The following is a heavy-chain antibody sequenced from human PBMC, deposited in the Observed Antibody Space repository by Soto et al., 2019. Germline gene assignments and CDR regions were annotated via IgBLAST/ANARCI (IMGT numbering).Heavy chain of an antibody. V-gene: IGHV5-51*01. D-gene: IGHD2-15*01. CDR2: IYPGDSDT. J-gene: IGHJ5*02. Sequence: PGESLKISCKGSGYSFTSYWIGWVRQMPGKGLEWMGIIYPGDSDTRYSPSFQGQVTISADKSISTAYLQWSSLKASDTAMYYCARGYCSGGSCSSWFDPWGQGTLVTVSS. CDR1: GYSFTSYW. CDR3: ARGYCSGGSCSSWFDP.